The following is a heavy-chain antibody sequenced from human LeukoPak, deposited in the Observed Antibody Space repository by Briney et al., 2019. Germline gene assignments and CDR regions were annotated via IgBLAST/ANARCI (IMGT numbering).Heavy chain of an antibody. Sequence: GRSLRLSCAASGFTFDDYAMHWVRQAPGKGLEWVSGISWNSGSIGYADSVKGRFTISRDNAKNSLYLQMNSLRAEDTALYYCAKSLVVVTAVGGFDYWGQGTLVTVSS. V-gene: IGHV3-9*01. CDR1: GFTFDDYA. CDR3: AKSLVVVTAVGGFDY. J-gene: IGHJ4*02. CDR2: ISWNSGSI. D-gene: IGHD2-21*02.